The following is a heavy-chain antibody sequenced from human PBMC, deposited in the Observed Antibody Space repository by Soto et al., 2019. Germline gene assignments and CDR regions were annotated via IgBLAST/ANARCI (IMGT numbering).Heavy chain of an antibody. Sequence: SETLSLTCTVSGGTIISYYWGWIRQPPGKGLEWIGSIYYSGNTYYNPSLKSRVTISVDTSKNQFSLKLSSVTAADTAVYYCARHSLYRIMGTENWFDPWGQGTLVNVSS. CDR3: ARHSLYRIMGTENWFDP. CDR1: GGTIISYY. V-gene: IGHV4-39*01. J-gene: IGHJ5*02. CDR2: IYYSGNT. D-gene: IGHD1-1*01.